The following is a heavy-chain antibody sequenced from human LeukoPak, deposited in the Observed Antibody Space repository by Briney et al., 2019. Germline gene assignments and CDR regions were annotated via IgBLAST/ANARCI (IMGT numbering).Heavy chain of an antibody. CDR1: GFTFSSYA. D-gene: IGHD3-22*01. V-gene: IGHV3-23*01. Sequence: GGSLRLPCAASGFTFSSYAMSWVRQAPGKGLEWVSAISGSGGSTYYADSVKGRFTISRDNSKNTLYLQMNSLRAEDTAVYYCAKDAYESSGYSHFDYWGQGTLVTVSS. CDR3: AKDAYESSGYSHFDY. CDR2: ISGSGGST. J-gene: IGHJ4*02.